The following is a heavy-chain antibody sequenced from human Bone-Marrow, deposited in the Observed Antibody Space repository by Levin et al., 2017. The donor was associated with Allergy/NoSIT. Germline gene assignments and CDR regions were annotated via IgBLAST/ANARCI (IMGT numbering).Heavy chain of an antibody. V-gene: IGHV3-21*01. Sequence: GESLKISCAASGFTFSSYSMNWVRQAPGKGLEWVSSISSSSSYIYYADSVKGRFTISRDNAKNSLYLQMNSLRAEDTAVYYCARDGIVAATGYYYYYMDVWGKGTTVTVSS. CDR3: ARDGIVAATGYYYYYMDV. CDR2: ISSSSSYI. J-gene: IGHJ6*03. D-gene: IGHD5-12*01. CDR1: GFTFSSYS.